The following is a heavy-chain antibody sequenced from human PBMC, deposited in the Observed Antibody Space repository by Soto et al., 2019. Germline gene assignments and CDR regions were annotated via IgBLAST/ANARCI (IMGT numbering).Heavy chain of an antibody. CDR3: ARASDGYRSGWYVGYFDY. CDR1: GYTFTSYG. V-gene: IGHV1-18*04. CDR2: IRAYNGYT. D-gene: IGHD6-19*01. Sequence: APVKVSCKASGYTFTSYGVSWVRQAPGQGLEWMGWIRAYNGYTNYAQKFQGRVTITTDTSTSTAYMELRSLISDDTAVYYCARASDGYRSGWYVGYFDYWGQGTLVTVSS. J-gene: IGHJ4*02.